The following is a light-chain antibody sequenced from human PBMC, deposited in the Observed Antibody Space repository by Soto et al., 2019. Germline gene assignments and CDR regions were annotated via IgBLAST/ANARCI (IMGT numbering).Light chain of an antibody. CDR1: QSVLYSSNNRAS. CDR2: WAS. CDR3: QQYYSTMYT. Sequence: DIVMTQSPDSLAVSLGERATINCKSSQSVLYSSNNRASLAWYQQKPGLPPKLLIYWASIRASGFPDRFSGGGSGTDFTLTISSLQAEDVAVYYCQQYYSTMYTLVQGTKLEIK. J-gene: IGKJ2*01. V-gene: IGKV4-1*01.